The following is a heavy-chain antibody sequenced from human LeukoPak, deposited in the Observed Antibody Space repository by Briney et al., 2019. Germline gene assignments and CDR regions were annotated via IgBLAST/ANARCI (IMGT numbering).Heavy chain of an antibody. CDR1: GYTFTSYG. Sequence: ASVKVSCKASGYTFTSYGISWVRQAPGHGLEWMGWISAYNGNTNYAQKLQGRVTMTTDTSTSTAYMELRSLRSDDTAVYYCARDTYSSSYIYYYYGMDVWGQGTTVTVSS. D-gene: IGHD6-6*01. J-gene: IGHJ6*02. V-gene: IGHV1-18*01. CDR2: ISAYNGNT. CDR3: ARDTYSSSYIYYYYGMDV.